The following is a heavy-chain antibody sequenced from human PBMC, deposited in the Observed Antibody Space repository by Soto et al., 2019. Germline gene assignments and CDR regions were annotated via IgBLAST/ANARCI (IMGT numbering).Heavy chain of an antibody. V-gene: IGHV1-18*01. D-gene: IGHD3-22*01. CDR2: ISAYNGNT. J-gene: IGHJ3*02. CDR3: ARGLRSITMTSQQNGAFDI. Sequence: ASVKVSCKASGYTFTSYGISWVRQAPGQGLEWMGWISAYNGNTNYAQKLQGRVTMTTDTSTSTAYMELRSLRSDDTAVHYCARGLRSITMTSQQNGAFDIWGQGTMVTVSS. CDR1: GYTFTSYG.